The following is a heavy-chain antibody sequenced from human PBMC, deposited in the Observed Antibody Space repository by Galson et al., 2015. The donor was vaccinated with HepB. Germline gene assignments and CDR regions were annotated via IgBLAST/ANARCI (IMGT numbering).Heavy chain of an antibody. CDR3: ATALYDSSGYPYDY. CDR2: FDREHGKT. D-gene: IGHD3-22*01. V-gene: IGHV1-24*01. J-gene: IGHJ4*02. CDR1: GYTLTELS. Sequence: SVKVSCKVSGYTLTELSMHWVRQAPGKGLEWMGGFDREHGKTIYAQKFQGRVSMTEDTSTDTAYMELSSLRSEDTAVYYCATALYDSSGYPYDYWGQGTLVTVSS.